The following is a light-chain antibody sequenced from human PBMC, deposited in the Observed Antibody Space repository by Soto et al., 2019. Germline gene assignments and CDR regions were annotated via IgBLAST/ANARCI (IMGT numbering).Light chain of an antibody. V-gene: IGKV2-28*01. CDR1: QRLLHSNGNHF. CDR3: LQALQTPYT. J-gene: IGKJ2*01. CDR2: LGS. Sequence: EIVMTQSPPSLTVTPGEPASISCRSSQRLLHSNGNHFLDWYLQKPGQSPQLLIYLGSYRASGVPDRVSGSGAGTDFTLKMTRVEAEDVGIYYCLQALQTPYTFGQGTKLEIK.